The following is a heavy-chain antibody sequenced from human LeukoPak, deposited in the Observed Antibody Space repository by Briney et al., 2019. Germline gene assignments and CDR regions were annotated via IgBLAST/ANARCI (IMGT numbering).Heavy chain of an antibody. CDR2: IYYSGST. Sequence: PSETLSLTCTVSGGSISSGGYYWSWLRQHPGKGLEWIGYIYYSGSTYYNPSLKSRVTISVDTSKNQFSLKLSSVTAADTAVYYCARVVTIFGVVIDSDAFDIWGQGTMVTVSS. J-gene: IGHJ3*02. CDR1: GGSISSGGYY. V-gene: IGHV4-31*03. CDR3: ARVVTIFGVVIDSDAFDI. D-gene: IGHD3-3*01.